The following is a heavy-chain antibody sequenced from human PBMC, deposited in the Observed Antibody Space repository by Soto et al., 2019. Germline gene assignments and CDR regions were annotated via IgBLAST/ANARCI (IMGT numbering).Heavy chain of an antibody. V-gene: IGHV5-10-1*01. J-gene: IGHJ6*02. CDR2: IDPSDSYT. CDR3: ARRSLDNYYYYGMDV. Sequence: GESLKISCKGSGYSFTSYWISWVRQMPGKGLEWMGRIDPSDSYTNYSPSFQGHVTISADKSISTAYLQWSSLKASDTAMYYCARRSLDNYYYYGMDVCGQGTTVTVSS. CDR1: GYSFTSYW. D-gene: IGHD3-9*01.